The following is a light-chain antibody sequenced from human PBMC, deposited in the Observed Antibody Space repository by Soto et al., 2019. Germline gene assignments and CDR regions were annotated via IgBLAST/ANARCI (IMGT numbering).Light chain of an antibody. CDR2: LNSDGSH. CDR3: QTWGTGIVV. Sequence: QAVLTQSPSASASLGASVKLTCTLSSGHRNYDIAWHQQQPEKGPRYLMKLNSDGSHNKGDGIPDRFSGSSTGAERYLTISSLQSEDEADYYCQTWGTGIVVFGGGTQLTVL. V-gene: IGLV4-69*01. CDR1: SGHRNYD. J-gene: IGLJ2*01.